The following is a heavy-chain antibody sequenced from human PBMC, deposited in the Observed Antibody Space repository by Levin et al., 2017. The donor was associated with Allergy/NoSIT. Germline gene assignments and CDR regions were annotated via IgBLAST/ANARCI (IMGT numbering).Heavy chain of an antibody. V-gene: IGHV1-18*01. CDR1: GYTFTSYG. J-gene: IGHJ5*02. CDR2: ISAYNGNT. D-gene: IGHD2-2*01. CDR3: ASMVRYCSSTSCAHGWFDP. Sequence: ASVKVSCKASGYTFTSYGISWVRQAPGQGLEWMGWISAYNGNTNYAQKLQGRVTMTTDTSTSTAYMELRSLRSDDTAVYYCASMVRYCSSTSCAHGWFDPWGQGTLVTVSS.